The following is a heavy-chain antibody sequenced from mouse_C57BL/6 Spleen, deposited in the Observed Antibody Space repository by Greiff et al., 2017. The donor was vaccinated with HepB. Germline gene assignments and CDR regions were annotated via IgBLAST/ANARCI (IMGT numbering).Heavy chain of an antibody. CDR3: TSSYYAMDY. J-gene: IGHJ4*01. V-gene: IGHV14-4*01. CDR2: IDPENGDT. CDR1: GFNIKDYY. Sequence: VQLQQSGAELVRPGASVKLSCTASGFNIKDYYMHWVNQSPEQGLEWIGWIDPENGDTEYASKFQGKATITADTASNTAYLQLSSLTSEDTAVYYCTSSYYAMDYWGQGTSVTVSS.